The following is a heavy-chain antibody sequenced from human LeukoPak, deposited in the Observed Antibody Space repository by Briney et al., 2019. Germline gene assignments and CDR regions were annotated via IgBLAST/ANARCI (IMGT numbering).Heavy chain of an antibody. V-gene: IGHV1-2*02. Sequence: ASVIVSCKASGYTFTGSYMHWVRQAPGQGLEWMGWINPNSGATNYAQKFPGRVTMTRDTSISTAYMELTRLRSDDTAVYYCAREEYSGYDSWGQGTLVTVSS. CDR3: AREEYSGYDS. J-gene: IGHJ5*02. CDR2: INPNSGAT. CDR1: GYTFTGSY. D-gene: IGHD5-12*01.